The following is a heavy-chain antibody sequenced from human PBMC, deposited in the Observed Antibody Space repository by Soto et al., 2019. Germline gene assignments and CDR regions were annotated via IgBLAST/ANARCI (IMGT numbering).Heavy chain of an antibody. CDR3: ARDLEVAVAGA. J-gene: IGHJ5*02. V-gene: IGHV3-11*04. Sequence: PGGSLRLSCAASGFTFSDYYMSWNRQAPGKGLEWVSNIRSSGSTIYYADSVKGRFTISRDNSKNTLYLQMNSLRAEDTAVYYCARDLEVAVAGAWGQGTLVTVSS. D-gene: IGHD6-19*01. CDR2: IRSSGSTI. CDR1: GFTFSDYY.